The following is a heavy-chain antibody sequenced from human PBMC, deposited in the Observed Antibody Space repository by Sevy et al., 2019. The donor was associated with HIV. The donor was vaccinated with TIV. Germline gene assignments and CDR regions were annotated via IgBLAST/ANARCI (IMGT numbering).Heavy chain of an antibody. CDR2: INVNSGGT. V-gene: IGHV1-2*02. Sequence: ASVKVSCKASGDTFSDYYMHWVRQAPGQGLEWMGWINVNSGGTNYARDFRGRVTMARDTSISTAYMELIGLTFEDTAVYYCEREGFPQAAVTGANYGFDYWGQGTLVTVSS. CDR1: GDTFSDYY. D-gene: IGHD2-21*02. CDR3: EREGFPQAAVTGANYGFDY. J-gene: IGHJ4*02.